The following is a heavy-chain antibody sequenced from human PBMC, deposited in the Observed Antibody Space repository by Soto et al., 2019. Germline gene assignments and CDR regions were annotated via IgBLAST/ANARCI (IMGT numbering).Heavy chain of an antibody. CDR3: ANATTYNPLRWFDP. CDR2: ISGRGASSYSQ. V-gene: IGHV3-23*01. CDR1: AISLSSYA. D-gene: IGHD4-17*01. J-gene: IGHJ5*02. Sequence: GGCRRLSWVGSAISLSSYAMSWVRQAPGKGLQWVSTISGRGASSYSQYYADSVQRRFTDSRDKSKNTLYLQITSPRADDTALYFCANATTYNPLRWFDPWGQGALVTVSS.